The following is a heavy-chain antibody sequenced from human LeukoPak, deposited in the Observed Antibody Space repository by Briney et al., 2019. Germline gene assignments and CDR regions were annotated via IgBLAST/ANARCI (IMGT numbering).Heavy chain of an antibody. D-gene: IGHD3-10*01. V-gene: IGHV4-4*02. CDR3: ASGGFGELLPFDY. CDR2: IYHSGST. CDR1: GGSISSSNW. J-gene: IGHJ4*02. Sequence: SETLSLTCAVSGGSISSSNWWSWVRQPPGKGLEWIGEIYHSGSTNYNPSLKSRVTISVDKSKNQFSLKLTSVTAADTAVYYCASGGFGELLPFDYWGQGTLVTVSS.